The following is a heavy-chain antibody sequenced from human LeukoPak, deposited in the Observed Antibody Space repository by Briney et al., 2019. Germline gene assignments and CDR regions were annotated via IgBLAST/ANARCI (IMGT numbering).Heavy chain of an antibody. CDR3: ARGPPIYYDSSGYYGPLGY. J-gene: IGHJ4*02. CDR2: INPNSGGT. V-gene: IGHV1-2*02. CDR1: GYTFTGYY. Sequence: ASVKVSCKASGYTFTGYYMHWVRQAPGQGLEWMGWINPNSGGTNYAQKFQGRVTMTRDTSIGTAYMELSRLRSDDTAVYYCARGPPIYYDSSGYYGPLGYWGQGTLVTVSS. D-gene: IGHD3-22*01.